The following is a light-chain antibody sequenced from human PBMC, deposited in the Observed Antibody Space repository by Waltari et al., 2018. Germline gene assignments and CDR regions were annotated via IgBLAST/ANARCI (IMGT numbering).Light chain of an antibody. CDR1: SLRSYY. V-gene: IGLV3-19*01. CDR2: DKN. J-gene: IGLJ2*01. CDR3: HSRDASGVAGS. Sequence: SSELTQDPAVSGAMGQTVRITCQGDSLRSYYDSWYQERPGQAPILVIYDKNNRPSGVPDRFSGSSSHNTGSLTITGAQAEDEASYYCHSRDASGVAGSFGGGTKLTVL.